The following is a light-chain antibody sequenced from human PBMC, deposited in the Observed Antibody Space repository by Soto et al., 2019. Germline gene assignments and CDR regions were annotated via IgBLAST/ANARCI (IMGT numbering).Light chain of an antibody. V-gene: IGKV1-5*03. CDR2: KAS. CDR1: QSVNSW. CDR3: QQYYGPWT. Sequence: DFQMTQSPSTLSASVGDRVSITCRASQSVNSWLAWFQQKPGKAPKLLIYKASSLESGVPSRFSGSGSGTEFTLTISGLQPDDFATYYCQQYYGPWTFGQGTKVEIK. J-gene: IGKJ1*01.